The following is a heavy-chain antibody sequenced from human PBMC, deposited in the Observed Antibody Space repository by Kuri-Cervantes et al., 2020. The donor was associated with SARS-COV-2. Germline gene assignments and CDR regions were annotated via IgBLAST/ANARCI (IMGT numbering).Heavy chain of an antibody. J-gene: IGHJ6*03. D-gene: IGHD2-21*01. V-gene: IGHV3-74*01. Sequence: GESLKISCAASGFTFSSYAMHWVRQAPGKGLVWVSRINSDGSSTSYADSVKGRFTISRDNAKNTLYLHMNSLRGDDTAVYYCARVAGEGPIYYYYMDVWGKGTTVTVSS. CDR3: ARVAGEGPIYYYYMDV. CDR2: INSDGSST. CDR1: GFTFSSYA.